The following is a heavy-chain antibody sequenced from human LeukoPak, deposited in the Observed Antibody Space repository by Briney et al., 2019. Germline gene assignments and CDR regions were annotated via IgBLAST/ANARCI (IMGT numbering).Heavy chain of an antibody. CDR1: GGSTSSYY. CDR3: ARGTAYCGGDCYPILYFDY. D-gene: IGHD2-21*02. Sequence: PSETLSLTCTVSGGSTSSYYWSWIRQPPGKGLEWIGYIYHSGSTYYNPSLKSRVTISVDRSKNQFSLRLSSVTAADTAVYYCARGTAYCGGDCYPILYFDYWGQGTLVTVSS. CDR2: IYHSGST. J-gene: IGHJ4*02. V-gene: IGHV4-59*12.